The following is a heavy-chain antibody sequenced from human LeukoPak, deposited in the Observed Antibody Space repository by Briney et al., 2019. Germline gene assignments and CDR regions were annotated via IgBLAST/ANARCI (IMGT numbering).Heavy chain of an antibody. Sequence: GGSLRLSCAASGFTFSNAWMSWVRQAPGKGLEWVGHIKSKTDGGTTDYAAPVKGRFIISRDDSKNTLYLQMNSLKTEDTAVYYCTTDRSYGYFDYWGQGTLVTVSS. D-gene: IGHD5-18*01. V-gene: IGHV3-15*01. CDR1: GFTFSNAW. CDR3: TTDRSYGYFDY. CDR2: IKSKTDGGTT. J-gene: IGHJ4*02.